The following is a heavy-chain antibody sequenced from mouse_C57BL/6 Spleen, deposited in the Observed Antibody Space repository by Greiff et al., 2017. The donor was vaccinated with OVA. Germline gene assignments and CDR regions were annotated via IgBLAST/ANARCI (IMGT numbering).Heavy chain of an antibody. CDR2: IDPSDSYT. CDR3: SRGIHDV. CDR1: GYTFTSYW. J-gene: IGHJ1*03. Sequence: QVQLQQPGAELVMPGASVKLSCKASGYTFTSYWMHWVKQRPGPGLEWIGEIDPSDSYTNYNQKFKGKSTLTVDKSSSTAYMQLSSLTSEDSAVYYFSRGIHDVWGTGTTVTVSS. V-gene: IGHV1-69*01.